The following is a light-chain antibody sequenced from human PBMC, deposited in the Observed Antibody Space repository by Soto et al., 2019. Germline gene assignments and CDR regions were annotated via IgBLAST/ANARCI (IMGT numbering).Light chain of an antibody. CDR2: WAS. CDR1: HSLFYTSNNKNY. Sequence: DIVMTQSPDSLAVSLGARATITCKSSHSLFYTSNNKNYLAWYQQKPGQSPKLLFYWASTRESGVPDRISASGSGTDFTLTISSLQAGDVAVYYCQVYGNSPMYTFGQGTRLEIK. V-gene: IGKV4-1*01. CDR3: QVYGNSPMYT. J-gene: IGKJ2*01.